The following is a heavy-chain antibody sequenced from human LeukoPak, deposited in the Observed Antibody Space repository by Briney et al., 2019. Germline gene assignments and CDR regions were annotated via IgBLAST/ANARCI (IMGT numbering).Heavy chain of an antibody. V-gene: IGHV4-59*01. CDR1: GGSISSNA. J-gene: IGHJ5*02. Sequence: TSETLSLTCTVSGGSISSNAWSWIRQPPGKGLEWIGYIYYSGSTNYNPSLKSRVTISVDTSKNQFSLKLSSVTAADTAVYYCARAGVVYYYDSSGPNWFDPWGQGTLVTVSS. CDR2: IYYSGST. D-gene: IGHD3-22*01. CDR3: ARAGVVYYYDSSGPNWFDP.